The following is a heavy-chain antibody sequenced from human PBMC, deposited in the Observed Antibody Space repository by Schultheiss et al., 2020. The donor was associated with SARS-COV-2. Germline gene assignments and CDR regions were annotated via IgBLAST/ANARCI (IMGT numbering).Heavy chain of an antibody. CDR2: ISSSGSTI. CDR1: GFTFSDYY. J-gene: IGHJ6*02. V-gene: IGHV3-11*04. CDR3: AREAPIVVVPAAIPKYYYYGMDV. Sequence: GGSLRLSCAASGFTFSDYYMSWIRQAPGKGLEWVSYISSSGSTIYYADSVKGRFTISRDNAKNSLYLQMNSLRAEDTAVYYCAREAPIVVVPAAIPKYYYYGMDVWGQGTTVTVSS. D-gene: IGHD2-2*01.